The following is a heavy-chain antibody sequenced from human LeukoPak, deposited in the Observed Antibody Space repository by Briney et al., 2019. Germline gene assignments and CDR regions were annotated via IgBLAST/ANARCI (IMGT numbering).Heavy chain of an antibody. D-gene: IGHD3-22*01. CDR3: ARDTENYYDSSGYSYYYYYGMDV. Sequence: SETLSLTCTVSGGSISSYYWSWIRQPPGKGLEWIGYIYYSGSTNYNPSLKSRVTISVDTSKNQFSLKLSSVTAADTAVYYCARDTENYYDSSGYSYYYYYGMDVWGQGTTVTVPS. CDR1: GGSISSYY. J-gene: IGHJ6*02. V-gene: IGHV4-59*01. CDR2: IYYSGST.